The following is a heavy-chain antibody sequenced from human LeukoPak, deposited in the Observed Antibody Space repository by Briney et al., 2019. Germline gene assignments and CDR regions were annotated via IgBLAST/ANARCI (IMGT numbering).Heavy chain of an antibody. Sequence: GGSLSLSCAASGFTISSYEMNWVRQAPGKGLEWVSYISSSGSTIYYADSVKGRFTISRDNAKNSLYLQMNSLRAEDTAVYYCARDSGYYYRYGVDVWGKGTTVTVSS. V-gene: IGHV3-48*03. D-gene: IGHD3-10*01. CDR1: GFTISSYE. J-gene: IGHJ6*04. CDR3: ARDSGYYYRYGVDV. CDR2: ISSSGSTI.